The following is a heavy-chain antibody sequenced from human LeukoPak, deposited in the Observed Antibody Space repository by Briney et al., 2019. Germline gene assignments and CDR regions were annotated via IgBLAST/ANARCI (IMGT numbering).Heavy chain of an antibody. D-gene: IGHD6-19*01. V-gene: IGHV1-3*02. CDR1: GYTFTSYA. J-gene: IGHJ1*01. Sequence: ASVKVSCKASGYTFTSYAMHWVRQAPGQRLELMGWTNAGNGNTKYSQEFQGRVTITRDTSASTAYMELSSLRSEDMAVYYCARDRVSSGWYGYFQHWGQGTLVTVSS. CDR3: ARDRVSSGWYGYFQH. CDR2: TNAGNGNT.